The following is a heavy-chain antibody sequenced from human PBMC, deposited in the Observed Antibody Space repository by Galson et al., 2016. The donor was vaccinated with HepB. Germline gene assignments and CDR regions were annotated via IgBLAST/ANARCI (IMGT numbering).Heavy chain of an antibody. CDR3: AKDYCSGGNCYVDGHYFDY. D-gene: IGHD2-15*01. CDR2: IWNDESRK. J-gene: IGHJ4*02. CDR1: GFTFSNHA. V-gene: IGHV3-33*06. Sequence: SLRLSCAASGFTFSNHAMHWVRQAPGKGLEWVAGIWNDESRKYYSDFVKGRFTISRDNFKNTLYLEMNSLSVEDTALYYCAKDYCSGGNCYVDGHYFDYWGQGMLVTVSS.